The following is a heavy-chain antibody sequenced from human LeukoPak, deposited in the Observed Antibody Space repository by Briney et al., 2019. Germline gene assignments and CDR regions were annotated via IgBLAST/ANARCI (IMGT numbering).Heavy chain of an antibody. V-gene: IGHV4-39*07. CDR3: ARVEVGSSWSYYFDY. D-gene: IGHD6-13*01. J-gene: IGHJ4*02. Sequence: SETLSLTCTVSGGSISSSSYYWGWIRQPPGKGLEWIGSIYYSGSTYYNPPLKSRVTISVDTSKSQLSLKLSSVTAADTALYYCARVEVGSSWSYYFDYWGQGTLVTVSS. CDR2: IYYSGST. CDR1: GGSISSSSYY.